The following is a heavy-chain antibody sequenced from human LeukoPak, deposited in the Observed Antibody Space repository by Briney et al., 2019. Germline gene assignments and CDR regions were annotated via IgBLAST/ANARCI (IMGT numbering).Heavy chain of an antibody. V-gene: IGHV3-23*01. Sequence: GGSLRLSCAASGFTFSSYAMSWVRQAPGKGLEWVSAISGSGGSTYYADSVKGRFTISRDNSKNTLYLQMNSLRAEDTAVYYCAKREMYDILTGYYFGMDVWGQGTAVTVSS. CDR1: GFTFSSYA. CDR3: AKREMYDILTGYYFGMDV. J-gene: IGHJ6*02. D-gene: IGHD3-9*01. CDR2: ISGSGGST.